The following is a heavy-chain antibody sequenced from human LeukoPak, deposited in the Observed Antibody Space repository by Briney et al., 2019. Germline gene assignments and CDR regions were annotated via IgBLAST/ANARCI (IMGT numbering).Heavy chain of an antibody. Sequence: SQTLSLTCAISGDSVSNNNAAWNWIRQSPSRGLEWLGRTYYRAQWRNEYAEAVRSRIFINADTSKNQLSLQLASVTPEDTAVYFCARYRIGSVRYGDVWGQGTTVTVSS. CDR1: GDSVSNNNAA. J-gene: IGHJ6*02. CDR3: ARYRIGSVRYGDV. CDR2: TYYRAQWRN. D-gene: IGHD3-9*01. V-gene: IGHV6-1*01.